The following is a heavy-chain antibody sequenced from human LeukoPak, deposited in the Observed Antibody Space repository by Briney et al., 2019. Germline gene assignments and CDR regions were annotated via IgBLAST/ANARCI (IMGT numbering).Heavy chain of an antibody. Sequence: LGGSLRLSCAASGFIFSTYALSWVRQAPGKGLEWVSSISGSGGTTNYADSVKGRFTISRDNSKNTLYLQMNSLRAEDTAVYHCAKDNSSSWFYFDYWGQGTLVTVSS. CDR3: AKDNSSSWFYFDY. J-gene: IGHJ4*02. CDR2: ISGSGGTT. CDR1: GFIFSTYA. V-gene: IGHV3-23*01. D-gene: IGHD6-13*01.